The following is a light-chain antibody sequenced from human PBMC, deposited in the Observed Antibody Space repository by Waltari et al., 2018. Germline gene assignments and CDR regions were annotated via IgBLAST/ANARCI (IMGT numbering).Light chain of an antibody. Sequence: SSELTQPPSVSVSPGQTARITCSGDTLPKKYVYWYHQKSGRAPVLVIYEDNKRPSGMSERFSGSRSGTRAALTISGAQVEDEGDYYCYSTLGSDNHGAVFGGGTTLTVL. V-gene: IGLV3-10*01. CDR1: TLPKKY. J-gene: IGLJ3*02. CDR2: EDN. CDR3: YSTLGSDNHGAV.